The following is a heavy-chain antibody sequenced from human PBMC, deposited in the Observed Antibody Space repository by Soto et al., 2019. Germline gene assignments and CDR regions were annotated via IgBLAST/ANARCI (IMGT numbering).Heavy chain of an antibody. CDR1: GGTFSSYA. CDR3: ASYCSSTSCYTAYYYYGMDV. D-gene: IGHD2-2*02. Sequence: QVQLVQSGAEVKKPGSSVKVSCKASGGTFSSYAISWVRQAPGQGLEWMGGIIPIFGTANYAQKFQGRVTITADESTSTAYMELSSLRSEDTAVYYYASYCSSTSCYTAYYYYGMDVWGQGTTVTVSS. J-gene: IGHJ6*02. CDR2: IIPIFGTA. V-gene: IGHV1-69*01.